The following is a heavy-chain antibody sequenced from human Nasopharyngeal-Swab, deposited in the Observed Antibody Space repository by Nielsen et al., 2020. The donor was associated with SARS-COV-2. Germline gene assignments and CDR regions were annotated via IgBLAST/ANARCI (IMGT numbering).Heavy chain of an antibody. D-gene: IGHD4-17*01. J-gene: IGHJ4*02. CDR2: INPNSGGT. CDR3: ARDDDYGDYGLWY. Sequence: ASVKVSCKASGYTFTGYYMHWVRRAPGQGLEWMGRINPNSGGTNYAQKFQGRVTMTRDTSISTAYMELSRLRSDDTAVYYCARDDDYGDYGLWYWGQGTLVTVSS. V-gene: IGHV1-2*06. CDR1: GYTFTGYY.